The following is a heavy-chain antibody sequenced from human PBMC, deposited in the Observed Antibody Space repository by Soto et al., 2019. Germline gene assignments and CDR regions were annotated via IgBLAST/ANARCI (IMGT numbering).Heavy chain of an antibody. CDR2: IYYSGST. CDR1: GGSISSSSYY. D-gene: IGHD1-7*01. V-gene: IGHV4-39*01. Sequence: SETLSLTCTVSGGSISSSSYYWGWIRQPPGKGLEWIGSIYYSGSTYYNPSLKSRVTISVDTSKNQFSLKLSSVTAADTAVYYCASFGELRSVGYWGQGTLVTVSS. CDR3: ASFGELRSVGY. J-gene: IGHJ4*02.